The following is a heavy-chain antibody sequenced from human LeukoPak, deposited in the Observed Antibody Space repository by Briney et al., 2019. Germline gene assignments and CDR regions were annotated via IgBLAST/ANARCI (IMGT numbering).Heavy chain of an antibody. J-gene: IGHJ3*02. CDR3: ARAPRITIFGVVIIGAFDI. Sequence: SVKVSCKASGYTFTNFDINWVRQAPGQGLEWMGGIIPIFGTANYAQKFQGRVTITADESTSTAYMELSSLRSEDTAVYYCARAPRITIFGVVIIGAFDIWGQGTMVTVSS. CDR2: IIPIFGTA. D-gene: IGHD3-3*01. V-gene: IGHV1-69*13. CDR1: GYTFTNFD.